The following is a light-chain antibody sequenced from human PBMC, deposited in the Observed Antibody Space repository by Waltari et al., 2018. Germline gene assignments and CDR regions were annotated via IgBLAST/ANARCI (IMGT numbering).Light chain of an antibody. J-gene: IGLJ2*01. CDR3: SSYAGSNYLV. V-gene: IGLV2-8*01. CDR1: RSDIGAYNY. Sequence: QSALTQPPSAPGSPGQSVTISCTGTRSDIGAYNYVSWYQQHPGKAPKFIMLEVTKRPSGVPDRFSGSKSGITASLTISGLQPEDEADYYCSSYAGSNYLVFGGGTKLTVL. CDR2: EVT.